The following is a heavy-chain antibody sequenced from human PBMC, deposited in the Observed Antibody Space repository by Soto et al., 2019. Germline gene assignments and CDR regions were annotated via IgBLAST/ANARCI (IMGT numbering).Heavy chain of an antibody. D-gene: IGHD2-2*02. CDR1: GFIFSSYA. Sequence: EVQLLESGGGLVQPGGSLRLSCAASGFIFSSYAMSWVRQAPGKGLEWVSGISGSGASIEYADSVEGRFSISRDNSKNTLYLQMNSLRVEDTAVYYCAKTGLYCSSISCYTSGVDYLRQGTLVTVSS. CDR2: ISGSGASI. CDR3: AKTGLYCSSISCYTSGVDY. V-gene: IGHV3-23*01. J-gene: IGHJ4*02.